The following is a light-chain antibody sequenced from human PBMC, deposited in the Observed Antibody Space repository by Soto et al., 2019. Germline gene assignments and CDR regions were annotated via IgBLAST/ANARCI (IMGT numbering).Light chain of an antibody. CDR3: QQRSKFLWT. Sequence: EIVLTQSPATLSLSPGERATLSCRASQSVSNYLAWYQQKSGQAPRLLMFDTSNRAPGIPARFSGSGSGTDFTLTINSLETEDFAVYFCQQRSKFLWTFGQGTKVEI. V-gene: IGKV3-11*01. CDR2: DTS. CDR1: QSVSNY. J-gene: IGKJ1*01.